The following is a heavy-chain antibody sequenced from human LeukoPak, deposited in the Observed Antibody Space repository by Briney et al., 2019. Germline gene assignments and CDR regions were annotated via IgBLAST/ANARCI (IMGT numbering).Heavy chain of an antibody. CDR2: ISGSGGST. CDR3: AKDSPYTTYYYDSSGYPNWFDP. Sequence: GGSLRLSCAASGFTFSSYAMSWVRQAPGKGLEWVSAISGSGGSTYYADSVKGRFTISRDNSKNTLYLQMNSLRAEDTAVYYCAKDSPYTTYYYDSSGYPNWFDPWGQGTLVTVSS. V-gene: IGHV3-23*01. J-gene: IGHJ5*02. CDR1: GFTFSSYA. D-gene: IGHD3-22*01.